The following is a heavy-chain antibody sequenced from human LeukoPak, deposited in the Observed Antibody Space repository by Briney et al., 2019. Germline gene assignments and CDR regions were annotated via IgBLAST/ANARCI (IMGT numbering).Heavy chain of an antibody. CDR3: AKGRYGSGSFSTPFEY. J-gene: IGHJ4*02. D-gene: IGHD3-10*01. Sequence: GGSLRLSCAASGFTFDDYTMHWVRQAPGKGLEWVSLIRWDGGSTYYADSVKGRFTISRDNSKNSLYLQMDSLRTEDTALYYCAKGRYGSGSFSTPFEYWGQGTLVTVSS. CDR1: GFTFDDYT. CDR2: IRWDGGST. V-gene: IGHV3-43*01.